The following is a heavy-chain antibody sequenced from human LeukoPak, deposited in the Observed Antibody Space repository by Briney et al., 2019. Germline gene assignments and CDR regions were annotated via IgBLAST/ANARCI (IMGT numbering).Heavy chain of an antibody. Sequence: PGGSLRLSCATSGFTFTSYWMHWVGQAPGKWLVWVSRINPDGSGPIYADSVKGRFTISRDNAKNTLYLQMNSLRDEDTAVYYCARPTTTLEYWGQGTPVTVSS. CDR1: GFTFTSYW. CDR3: ARPTTTLEY. J-gene: IGHJ4*02. V-gene: IGHV3-74*01. D-gene: IGHD1-7*01. CDR2: INPDGSGP.